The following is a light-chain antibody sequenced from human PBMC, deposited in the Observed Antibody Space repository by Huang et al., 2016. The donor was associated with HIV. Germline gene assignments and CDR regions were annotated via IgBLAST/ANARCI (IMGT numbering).Light chain of an antibody. J-gene: IGKJ1*01. Sequence: IVMTQSPESLAVSLGERASINCKSSQSLLYRSNNKNYLAWYQKKQGHPPTLLIYWASVRDVGVPERFSGGGSGTNFTLTINRLQADDVAVYYCQQHYGRQSTFGQGT. CDR1: QSLLYRSNNKNY. CDR2: WAS. CDR3: QQHYGRQST. V-gene: IGKV4-1*01.